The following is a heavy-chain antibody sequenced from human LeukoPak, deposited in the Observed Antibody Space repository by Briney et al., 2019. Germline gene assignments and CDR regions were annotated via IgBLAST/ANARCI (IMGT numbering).Heavy chain of an antibody. D-gene: IGHD4/OR15-4a*01. CDR3: ARHQQYGGDY. J-gene: IGHJ4*02. Sequence: SETLSLTCTVSGGSISSSSYYWGWIRQPPGKGLEWIGSIYYSGSTYYNPSLKSRVTISVDTSKNQFSLKLSSVTAADTAVCYCARHQQYGGDYWGQGTLVTVSS. CDR2: IYYSGST. CDR1: GGSISSSSYY. V-gene: IGHV4-39*01.